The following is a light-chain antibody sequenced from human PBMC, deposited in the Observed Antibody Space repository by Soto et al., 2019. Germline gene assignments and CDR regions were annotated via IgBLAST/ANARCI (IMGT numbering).Light chain of an antibody. V-gene: IGKV3D-15*01. CDR1: QSVKTF. J-gene: IGKJ1*01. CDR2: GAS. Sequence: DIVMTQSPAFVSASLGERVTLSCRASQSVKTFLVWYQQRPGQAPRLLIYGASNRATGIPDRFSGSGSGTDFTLTISRLEPDDFATYYCQHYNSYSEAFGQGTKVDIK. CDR3: QHYNSYSEA.